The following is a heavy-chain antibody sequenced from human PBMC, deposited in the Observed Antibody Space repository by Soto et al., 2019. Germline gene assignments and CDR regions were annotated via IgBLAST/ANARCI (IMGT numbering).Heavy chain of an antibody. Sequence: SETLSLTCTVSGGSISSGGYYWSWIRQHPGKGLEWIGYVYYSGSTYYNPSLKSRVTISVDTSKNQFSLKLSSVTAADTAVYYCARDRRGSGYDLVYWGQGTLVTVSS. CDR3: ARDRRGSGYDLVY. D-gene: IGHD5-12*01. J-gene: IGHJ4*02. V-gene: IGHV4-31*03. CDR1: GGSISSGGYY. CDR2: VYYSGST.